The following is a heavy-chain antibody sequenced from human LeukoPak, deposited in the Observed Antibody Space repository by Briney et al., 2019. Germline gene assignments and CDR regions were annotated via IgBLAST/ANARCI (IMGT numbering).Heavy chain of an antibody. V-gene: IGHV3-53*01. CDR3: AGDSISSPNLDY. J-gene: IGHJ4*02. CDR2: IFRGDAT. Sequence: PGGSLRLSCAASGFIVIDRYMGWVRQAPGKGLEWVAIIFRGDATYYIDSVKGRFTVSRDNSKNTMYLEMNSLRAEDTAVYYCAGDSISSPNLDYWGRGTLVTVSS. D-gene: IGHD6-6*01. CDR1: GFIVIDRY.